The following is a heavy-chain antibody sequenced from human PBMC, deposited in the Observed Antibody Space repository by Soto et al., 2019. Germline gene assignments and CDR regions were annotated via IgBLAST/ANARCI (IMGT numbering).Heavy chain of an antibody. Sequence: GESLKISCAASGFTFSSYEMNWVRQAPGKGLEWVSYISSSGSTIYYADSVKGRFTISRDNAKNSLYLQMNSLRAEDTAVYYCARQATEAVGSTDVRSVWRRWTTGTISS. CDR2: ISSSGSTI. J-gene: IGHJ6*02. D-gene: IGHD1-26*01. V-gene: IGHV3-48*03. CDR3: ARQATEAVGSTDVRSV. CDR1: GFTFSSYE.